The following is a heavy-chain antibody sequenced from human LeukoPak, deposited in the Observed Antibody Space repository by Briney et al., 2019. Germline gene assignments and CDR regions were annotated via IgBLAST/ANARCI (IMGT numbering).Heavy chain of an antibody. CDR2: INHSGST. D-gene: IGHD2-21*02. J-gene: IGHJ4*02. V-gene: IGHV4-34*01. CDR3: ARISKSDHYYFDY. CDR1: GGSFSGYY. Sequence: SETLSLTCAVYGGSFSGYYWSWIRQPPGKGLEWIGEINHSGSTNYNPSLKSRVTISVDTSKNQFSLKLSSVTAADTAVYYCARISKSDHYYFDYWGQGTLVTVSS.